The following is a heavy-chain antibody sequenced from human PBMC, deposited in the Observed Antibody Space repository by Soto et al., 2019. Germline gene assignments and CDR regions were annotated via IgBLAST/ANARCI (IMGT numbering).Heavy chain of an antibody. Sequence: SVKVSCKASGGTFSSYTISWVRQAPGQGLEWMGRIIPILGIANYAQKFQGRVTITADKSTSTAYMELSSLRSEDTAVYYCAREPSYYYYMDVWGKGTTVTVSS. CDR3: AREPSYYYYMDV. CDR1: GGTFSSYT. J-gene: IGHJ6*03. CDR2: IIPILGIA. V-gene: IGHV1-69*04.